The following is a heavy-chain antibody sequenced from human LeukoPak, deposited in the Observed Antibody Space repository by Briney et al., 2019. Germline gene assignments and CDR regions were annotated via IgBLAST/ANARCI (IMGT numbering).Heavy chain of an antibody. D-gene: IGHD4-23*01. J-gene: IGHJ6*03. CDR1: GFTFSSYS. Sequence: GGSLRLSCAASGFTFSSYSMNWVRQAPGKGLEWVSSISSSSSYIYYADSVEGRFTISRDNAKNSLYLQMNSLRAEDTAVYYCAREGVTGYYYMDVWGKGTTVTVSS. V-gene: IGHV3-21*01. CDR3: AREGVTGYYYMDV. CDR2: ISSSSSYI.